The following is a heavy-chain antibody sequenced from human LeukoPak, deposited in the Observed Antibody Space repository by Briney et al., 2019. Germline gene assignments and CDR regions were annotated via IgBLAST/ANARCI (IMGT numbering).Heavy chain of an antibody. CDR1: GGSINNYY. Sequence: SETLSLTCTVSGGSINNYYWSWIRQPPGKGLEWIGYIYYSGSTNYNPSLKSRVTISVDTSKNQFSLKLSSVTAADTAVYYCARGITMIVADSYNWFDPWGQGTLVTVSS. CDR3: ARGITMIVADSYNWFDP. CDR2: IYYSGST. J-gene: IGHJ5*02. V-gene: IGHV4-59*01. D-gene: IGHD3-22*01.